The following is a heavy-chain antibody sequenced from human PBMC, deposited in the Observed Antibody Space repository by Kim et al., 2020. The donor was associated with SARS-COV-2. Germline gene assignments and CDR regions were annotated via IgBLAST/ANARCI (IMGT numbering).Heavy chain of an antibody. D-gene: IGHD3-10*01. CDR3: ARDLITMVRGVNFDY. Sequence: PKSQGRVTITADKSTSTAYMELSSLRSEDTAVYYCARDLITMVRGVNFDYWGQGTLVTVSS. V-gene: IGHV1-69*04. J-gene: IGHJ4*02.